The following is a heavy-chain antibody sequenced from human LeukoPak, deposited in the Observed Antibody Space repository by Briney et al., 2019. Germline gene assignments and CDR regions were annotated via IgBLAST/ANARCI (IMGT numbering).Heavy chain of an antibody. CDR1: GYTFTSYG. V-gene: IGHV1-69*13. CDR3: ARPSLYYYEMGRGFDY. Sequence: ASVKVSCKASGYTFTSYGISWVRQAPGQGLEWMGGIIPIFGTANYAQKFQGRVTITADESTSTAYMELSSLRSEDTAVYYCARPSLYYYEMGRGFDYWGQGTLVTVSS. CDR2: IIPIFGTA. J-gene: IGHJ4*02. D-gene: IGHD3-22*01.